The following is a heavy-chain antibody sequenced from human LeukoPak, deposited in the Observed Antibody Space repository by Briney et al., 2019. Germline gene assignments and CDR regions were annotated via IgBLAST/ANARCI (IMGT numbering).Heavy chain of an antibody. V-gene: IGHV3-13*01. CDR3: AKAPVMFTNGWYYFDY. CDR1: GFTFSSYD. Sequence: GGSLRLSCAACGFTFSSYDMHWVRQATGKGLEWVSAIGTAGDTYYADSVKGRFTISRDNSKNTVYLQMNSLRPEDTAVYYCAKAPVMFTNGWYYFDYWGQGTLVTVSS. CDR2: IGTAGDT. D-gene: IGHD6-19*01. J-gene: IGHJ4*02.